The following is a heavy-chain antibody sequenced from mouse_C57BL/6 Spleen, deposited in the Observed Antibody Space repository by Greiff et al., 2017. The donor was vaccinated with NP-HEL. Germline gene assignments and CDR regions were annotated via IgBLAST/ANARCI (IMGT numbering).Heavy chain of an antibody. V-gene: IGHV5-16*01. CDR1: GFTFSDYY. D-gene: IGHD2-5*01. CDR2: INYDGSST. J-gene: IGHJ2*01. CDR3: ARAPYSNYYFDY. Sequence: EVMLVESEGGLVQPGSSMKLSCTASGFTFSDYYMAWVRQVPEKGLEWVANINYDGSSTYYLDSLKSRFIISRDNAKNILYLQMSSLKSEDTATYYCARAPYSNYYFDYWGQGTTLTVSS.